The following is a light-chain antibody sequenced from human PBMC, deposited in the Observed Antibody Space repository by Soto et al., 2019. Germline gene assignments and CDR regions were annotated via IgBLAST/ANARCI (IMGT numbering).Light chain of an antibody. V-gene: IGKV3-15*01. J-gene: IGKJ1*01. CDR1: QSVSSN. CDR3: QQYNNWPPWT. Sequence: EIVMTQSPATLSVSPGERATLSCRASQSVSSNLAWYQQKPGQAPRLLIYGASTRATGIPARFSGGGPGTEFTLTISSLQSEDFAVYYCQQYNNWPPWTFGQGTKVDIK. CDR2: GAS.